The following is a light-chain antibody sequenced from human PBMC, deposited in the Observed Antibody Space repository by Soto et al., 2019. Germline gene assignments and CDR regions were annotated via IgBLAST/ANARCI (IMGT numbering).Light chain of an antibody. J-gene: IGLJ1*01. V-gene: IGLV2-14*01. CDR2: EVV. CDR3: CSFASSSTYV. Sequence: QSALTQPASGLGPLGRSIPTSSPETTRNVADYDYVSWYQRHPGKAPELMIYEVVNRPSWVSNRFSGSKSGNTASLTISGLQAEDEADYYCCSFASSSTYVFGTGTKLTVL. CDR1: TRNVADYDY.